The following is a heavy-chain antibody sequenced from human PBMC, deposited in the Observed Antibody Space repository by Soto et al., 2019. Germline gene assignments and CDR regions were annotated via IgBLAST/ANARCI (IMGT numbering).Heavy chain of an antibody. V-gene: IGHV4-31*03. J-gene: IGHJ6*02. CDR1: GGSISSGGYY. Sequence: QVQLQESGPGLVKPSQTLSLTCTVSGGSISSGGYYWSWIRQHPGNGLEWIGYIYYSGSTYYNPSLKSRVTISVDTSKNQFSLKLSSVTAADTAVYYCARSDCSGGSCYSFYYYGMDVWGQGTTVTVSS. CDR3: ARSDCSGGSCYSFYYYGMDV. CDR2: IYYSGST. D-gene: IGHD2-15*01.